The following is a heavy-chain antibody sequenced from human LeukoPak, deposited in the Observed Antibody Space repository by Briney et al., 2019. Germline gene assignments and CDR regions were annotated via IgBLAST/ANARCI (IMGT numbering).Heavy chain of an antibody. CDR1: GFTFSSYA. Sequence: QPGRSLRLSCAASGFTFSSYAMHWVRQAPGKGLEWVAVISYDGSNKYYADSVKGRFTISRDNSKNTLYLQMNSLRAEDTAVYYCARGEDEYGDYFDYWGQGTLVTVSS. CDR2: ISYDGSNK. D-gene: IGHD4-17*01. V-gene: IGHV3-30-3*01. J-gene: IGHJ4*02. CDR3: ARGEDEYGDYFDY.